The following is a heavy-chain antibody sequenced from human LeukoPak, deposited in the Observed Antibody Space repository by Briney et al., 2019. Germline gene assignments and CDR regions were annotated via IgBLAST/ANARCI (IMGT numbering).Heavy chain of an antibody. J-gene: IGHJ2*01. Sequence: SETLSLTCTVSGYSISSGYYWGWIRQPPGKGLEWIGSIYHSGSTYYNSSLKSRVTISVDTSKNQFSLKLSSVTAAATAEYYWARVDGYSLYWYSDLWGRGTLVTVSS. CDR1: GYSISSGYY. V-gene: IGHV4-38-2*02. D-gene: IGHD5-24*01. CDR3: ARVDGYSLYWYSDL. CDR2: IYHSGST.